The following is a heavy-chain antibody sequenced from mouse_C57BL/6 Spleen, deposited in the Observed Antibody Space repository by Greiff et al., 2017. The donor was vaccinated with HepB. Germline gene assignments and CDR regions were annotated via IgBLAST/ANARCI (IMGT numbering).Heavy chain of an antibody. J-gene: IGHJ1*03. V-gene: IGHV1-61*01. CDR2: IYPSDSET. CDR3: ARGVGSTMVKGYFDV. Sequence: QVQLQQPGAELVRPGSSVKLSCKASGYTFTSYWMDWVKQRPGQGLEWIGNIYPSDSETHYNQKFKDKATLTVDKSSSTAYMQLSSLTSEDSAGYYCARGVGSTMVKGYFDVWGTGTTVTVSS. D-gene: IGHD2-2*01. CDR1: GYTFTSYW.